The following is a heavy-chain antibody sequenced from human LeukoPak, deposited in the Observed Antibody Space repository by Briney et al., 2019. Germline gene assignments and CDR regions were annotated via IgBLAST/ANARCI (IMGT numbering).Heavy chain of an antibody. CDR3: ARDPSGYFNY. CDR1: GGSVSSGNYY. J-gene: IGHJ4*02. Sequence: SETLSLTCTVSGGSVSSGNYYWSWIRQPPGKGLDWIGYIYYSGSTNYNPSLKSRVTISVDTSKNQFSLRLSSVTAADTAVYYCARDPSGYFNYWGQGTLATVSS. V-gene: IGHV4-61*01. CDR2: IYYSGST. D-gene: IGHD3-22*01.